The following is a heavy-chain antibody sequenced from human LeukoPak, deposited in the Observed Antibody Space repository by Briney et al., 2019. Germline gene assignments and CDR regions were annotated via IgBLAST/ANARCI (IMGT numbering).Heavy chain of an antibody. CDR1: DGAIAGYS. V-gene: IGHV4-59*01. D-gene: IGHD5-24*01. Sequence: SETLSLTCTVSDGAIAGYSWSWIRQPPGKGLEWIGYIYYSGSTNYNPSLKSRVTISVDTSKNQFSLKLSSVTAADTAVYYCARERDGYKTYYFDYWGQGTLVTVSS. CDR2: IYYSGST. J-gene: IGHJ4*02. CDR3: ARERDGYKTYYFDY.